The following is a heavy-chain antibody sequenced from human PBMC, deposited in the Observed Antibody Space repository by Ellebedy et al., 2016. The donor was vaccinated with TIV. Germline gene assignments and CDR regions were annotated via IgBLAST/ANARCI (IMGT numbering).Heavy chain of an antibody. D-gene: IGHD3-10*01. CDR2: IRYDGTNK. CDR1: GFTFSNYG. CDR3: AKDRLRSGSGTQTFDN. J-gene: IGHJ4*02. V-gene: IGHV3-30*02. Sequence: GESLKISCTASGFTFSNYGMHLVRQAPGKGLEWVAFIRYDGTNKFYADSVKCRFIISRDNSKNTLYLQMNSLRAEDTAVYYCAKDRLRSGSGTQTFDNWGQGTLVTVSS.